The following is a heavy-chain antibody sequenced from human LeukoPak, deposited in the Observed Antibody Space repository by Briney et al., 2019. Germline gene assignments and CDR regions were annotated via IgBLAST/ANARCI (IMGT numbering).Heavy chain of an antibody. J-gene: IGHJ4*02. V-gene: IGHV4-59*02. Sequence: SETLSLTCVVSGGSVSGYYWGWIRQPPRRGLEWIGYVYYSGSTNYNPSFKSRITISVDTSRNQFSLQLSSVTAADTAVYYCARIHRYCSGGACYVLVNWGQGTLVAVSS. CDR2: VYYSGST. CDR3: ARIHRYCSGGACYVLVN. CDR1: GGSVSGYY. D-gene: IGHD2-15*01.